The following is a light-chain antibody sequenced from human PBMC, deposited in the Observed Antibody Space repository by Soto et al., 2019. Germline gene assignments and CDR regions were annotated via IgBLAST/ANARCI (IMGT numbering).Light chain of an antibody. CDR3: QQYDNWPIT. Sequence: EIVLTQSPGTLSLSPGEGATISCRASQSVSSRYLAWYQQKPGQAPRLLISGASTRATGIPARLSGSGSGTEFTLTISSLRSEDFAVYYCQQYDNWPITFGQGTRLEIK. CDR2: GAS. CDR1: QSVSSRY. J-gene: IGKJ5*01. V-gene: IGKV3-15*01.